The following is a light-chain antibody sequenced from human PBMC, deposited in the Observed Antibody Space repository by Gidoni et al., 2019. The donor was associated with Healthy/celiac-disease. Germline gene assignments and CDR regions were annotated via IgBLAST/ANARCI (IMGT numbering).Light chain of an antibody. CDR3: QQSYSTPQT. V-gene: IGKV1-39*01. J-gene: IGKJ1*01. CDR1: QSISSN. Sequence: DIQMTQSPSPLSASVGDRVTITCRASQSISSNLNWYQQKPGKAPKLLIYAASSLQSGVPSRFSGSGSGTDFTLTISSLQPEDFATYYCQQSYSTPQTFGQGTKVEIK. CDR2: AAS.